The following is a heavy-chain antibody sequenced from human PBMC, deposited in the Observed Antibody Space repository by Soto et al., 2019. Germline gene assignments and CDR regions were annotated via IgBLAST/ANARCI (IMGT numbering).Heavy chain of an antibody. CDR2: ISYDGSNK. V-gene: IGHV3-30*18. Sequence: QVQLVESGGGVVQPGRSLRLSCAASGFTFSSYGMHWVRQAPGKGLEWVAVISYDGSNKYYADSVKGRFTIARDNSKNPNYLQMTRLRAEDTALYSCAKDLNDHAEYVFVGCAFDISGQGTMVTVSS. J-gene: IGHJ3*02. CDR1: GFTFSSYG. CDR3: AKDLNDHAEYVFVGCAFDI. D-gene: IGHD3-16*01.